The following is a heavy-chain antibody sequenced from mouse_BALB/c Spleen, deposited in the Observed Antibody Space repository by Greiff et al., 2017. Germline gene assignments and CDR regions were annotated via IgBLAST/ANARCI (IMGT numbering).Heavy chain of an antibody. CDR2: IDPANGNT. CDR3: AFYYDYEGFAY. V-gene: IGHV14-3*02. D-gene: IGHD2-4*01. CDR1: GFNIKDTY. Sequence: VQLKQSGAELVKPGASVKLSCTASGFNIKDTYMHWVKQRPEQGLEWIGRIDPANGNTKYDPKFQGKATITADTSSNTAYLQLSSLTSEDTAVYYCAFYYDYEGFAYWGQGTLVTVAA. J-gene: IGHJ3*01.